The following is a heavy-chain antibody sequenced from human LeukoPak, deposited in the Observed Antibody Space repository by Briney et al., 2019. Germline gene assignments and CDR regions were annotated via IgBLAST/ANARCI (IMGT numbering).Heavy chain of an antibody. D-gene: IGHD5-24*01. J-gene: IGHJ5*02. CDR3: ARDSAVGSRWLNNWFDA. CDR2: ISYDGSNK. CDR1: GFTFSSYA. Sequence: PGGSLRLSCAASGFTFSSYAMHWVRQAPGKGLEWVAVISYDGSNKYYADSVKGRFTISRDNSKNTLYLQMNSLRAEDTAVYYCARDSAVGSRWLNNWFDAWGQGTLVTVSS. V-gene: IGHV3-30-3*01.